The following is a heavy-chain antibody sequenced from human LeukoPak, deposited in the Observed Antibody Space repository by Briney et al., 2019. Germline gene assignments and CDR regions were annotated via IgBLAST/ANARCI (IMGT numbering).Heavy chain of an antibody. J-gene: IGHJ4*02. V-gene: IGHV3-72*01. CDR3: ARIMRVDYGTYYFDY. Sequence: PGRSLRLSCAASGFTFSTYAMHWVRQAPGKGLERVGRARNRGNGYTTQYAASVKGRFTFSRDDSENTVYLQMNSLKTEDSAVYFCARIMRVDYGTYYFDYWGQGTLVTVSS. D-gene: IGHD4/OR15-4a*01. CDR2: ARNRGNGYTT. CDR1: GFTFSTYA.